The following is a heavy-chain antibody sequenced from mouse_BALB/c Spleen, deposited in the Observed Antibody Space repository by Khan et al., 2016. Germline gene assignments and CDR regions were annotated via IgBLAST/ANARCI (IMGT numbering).Heavy chain of an antibody. CDR2: IDPANGNT. Sequence: EVQLKQSGAELVKPGASVKLSCTASGFNIKVTYMHWVKQRPEQGLEWIGRIDPANGNTKYDPKFQDKATITADTSSNTAYLQLSSLTSEDTAVYYCARDYWDVFAYWGQGTLVTVSA. V-gene: IGHV14-3*02. CDR3: ARDYWDVFAY. J-gene: IGHJ3*01. D-gene: IGHD4-1*01. CDR1: GFNIKVTY.